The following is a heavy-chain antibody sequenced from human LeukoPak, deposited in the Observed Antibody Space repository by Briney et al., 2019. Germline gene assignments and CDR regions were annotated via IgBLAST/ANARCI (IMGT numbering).Heavy chain of an antibody. Sequence: ASVKVSCKASGYTFTSYDINWVRQATGQGLEWMGWMNPNSGNTGCAQKFQGRVTMTRNTSISTAYMELSSLRSEDTAVYYCASVRGSSGWFYFDYWGQGTLVTVSS. D-gene: IGHD6-19*01. CDR1: GYTFTSYD. CDR2: MNPNSGNT. V-gene: IGHV1-8*01. CDR3: ASVRGSSGWFYFDY. J-gene: IGHJ4*02.